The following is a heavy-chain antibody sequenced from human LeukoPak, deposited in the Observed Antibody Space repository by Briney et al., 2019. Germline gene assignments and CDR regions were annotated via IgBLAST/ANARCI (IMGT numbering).Heavy chain of an antibody. D-gene: IGHD3-10*02. CDR2: ISSSGSTI. CDR1: GFTFSSYE. Sequence: GGSLRLSCAASGFTFSSYEMNWVRQAPGKGLEGVSYISSSGSTIYYADSVKGRFTISRDNAKDSLYLQMNSLRAEDTAVYYCAELGITMIGGVWGKGTTVTISS. J-gene: IGHJ6*04. CDR3: AELGITMIGGV. V-gene: IGHV3-48*03.